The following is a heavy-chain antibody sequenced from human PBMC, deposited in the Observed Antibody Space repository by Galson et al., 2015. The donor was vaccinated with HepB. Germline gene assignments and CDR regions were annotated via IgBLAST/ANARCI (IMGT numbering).Heavy chain of an antibody. CDR3: ARNEFLVGPPYYDY. V-gene: IGHV3-21*06. CDR1: GFTFSSYN. Sequence: SLRLSCAASGFTFSSYNMNWVRQAPGKGLEWVSSISSSSSYMYYADSVKGRFTISRDNAKNSLHLQMNSLRAEDQAVYYCARNEFLVGPPYYDYWGQGTLVTVSS. D-gene: IGHD1-26*01. CDR2: ISSSSSYM. J-gene: IGHJ4*02.